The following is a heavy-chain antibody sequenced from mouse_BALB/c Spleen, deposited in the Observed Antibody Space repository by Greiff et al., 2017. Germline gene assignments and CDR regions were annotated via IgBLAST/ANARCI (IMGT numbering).Heavy chain of an antibody. D-gene: IGHD1-1*01. V-gene: IGHV5-6-3*01. CDR1: GFTFSSYG. CDR2: INSNGGST. Sequence: EVQLQQSGGGLVQPGGSLKLSCAASGFTFSSYGMSWVRQTPDKRLELVATINSNGGSTYYPDSVKGRFTISRDNAKNTLYLQMSSLKSEDTAMYYCARDRGDYYGSSPYWYFDVWGAGTTVTVSS. J-gene: IGHJ1*01. CDR3: ARDRGDYYGSSPYWYFDV.